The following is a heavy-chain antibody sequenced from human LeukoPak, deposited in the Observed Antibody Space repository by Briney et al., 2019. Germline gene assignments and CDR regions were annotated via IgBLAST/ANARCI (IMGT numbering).Heavy chain of an antibody. Sequence: SETLSLTCTVSGGSISSGSYYWSWIRQPAGKGLERIGRIYTSGSTNYNPSLKSRVTISVDTSKNQFSLKLSSVTAADTAVYYCAREAVILSSSWYNWFDPWGQGTLVTVSS. D-gene: IGHD6-13*01. J-gene: IGHJ5*02. CDR1: GGSISSGSYY. CDR2: IYTSGST. V-gene: IGHV4-61*02. CDR3: AREAVILSSSWYNWFDP.